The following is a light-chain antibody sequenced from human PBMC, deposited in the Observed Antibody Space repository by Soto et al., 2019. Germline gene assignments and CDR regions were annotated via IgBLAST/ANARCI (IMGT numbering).Light chain of an antibody. CDR2: GAS. J-gene: IGKJ5*01. CDR3: QQYHNRPPIT. CDR1: QSVNIN. V-gene: IGKV3-15*01. Sequence: EIVLTQSPATLSVSPGERATLSCRASQSVNINLAWYQQKPGQAPRLLIYGASTRATGSPARCSGSGWRAEFTLTISSRQSEEFAVYYYQQYHNRPPITFGQGTQLEIK.